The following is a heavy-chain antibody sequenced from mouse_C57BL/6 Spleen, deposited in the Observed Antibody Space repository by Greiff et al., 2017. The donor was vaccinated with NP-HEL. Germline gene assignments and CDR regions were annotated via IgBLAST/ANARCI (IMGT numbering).Heavy chain of an antibody. D-gene: IGHD2-3*01. J-gene: IGHJ4*01. CDR3: ERTGDGYPDYYAMDY. CDR2: ISSGSSTI. CDR1: GFTFSDYG. V-gene: IGHV5-17*01. Sequence: EVKLVESGGGLVKPGGSLKLSCAASGFTFSDYGMHWVRQAPEKGLEWVAYISSGSSTIYYADTVKGRVTISRDNAKNTLFLQMTSLRSEDTAMYYCERTGDGYPDYYAMDYWGQGTSVTVSS.